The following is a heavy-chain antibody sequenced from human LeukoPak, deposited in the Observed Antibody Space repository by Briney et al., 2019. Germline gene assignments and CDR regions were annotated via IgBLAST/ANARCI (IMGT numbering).Heavy chain of an antibody. CDR3: ARGSGWPLFDY. V-gene: IGHV3-43*01. D-gene: IGHD6-19*01. CDR2: ISWDGGST. CDR1: GFTFDDYT. Sequence: GGSLRLSCAASGFTFDDYTMPWVRQAPGKGLEWVSLISWDGGSTYYADSVKGRFTISRDNSKNSLYLQMNSLRTEDTASYYCARGSGWPLFDYWGQGTLVTVSS. J-gene: IGHJ4*02.